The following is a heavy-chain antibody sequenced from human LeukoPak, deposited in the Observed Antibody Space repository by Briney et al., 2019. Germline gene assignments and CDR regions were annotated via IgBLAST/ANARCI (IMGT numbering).Heavy chain of an antibody. CDR1: GFTFDDYV. Sequence: GGSLRLSCAASGFTFDDYVMYWVRQAPGKGLEWVSLISWDGGSTYYADSVKGRFTMSRDNSKNSLYLQMNSLRAEDTAVYYCAELGITMIGGVWGKGTTVTISS. D-gene: IGHD3-10*02. J-gene: IGHJ6*04. V-gene: IGHV3-43D*03. CDR3: AELGITMIGGV. CDR2: ISWDGGST.